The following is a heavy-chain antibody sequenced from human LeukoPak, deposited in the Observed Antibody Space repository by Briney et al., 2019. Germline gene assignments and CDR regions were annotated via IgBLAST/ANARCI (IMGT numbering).Heavy chain of an antibody. V-gene: IGHV3-48*04. J-gene: IGHJ4*02. CDR3: ARDFWSGYYTED. D-gene: IGHD3-3*01. CDR2: ISGSSSGSTSII. Sequence: TGGSLRLSCAASGFTFSSYAMSWVRQAPGKGLEWISYISGSSSGSTSIIHYADSVKGRFTISRDNAKNSLHLQMVSLSAEDTAVYYCARDFWSGYYTEDWGQGALVIVSS. CDR1: GFTFSSYA.